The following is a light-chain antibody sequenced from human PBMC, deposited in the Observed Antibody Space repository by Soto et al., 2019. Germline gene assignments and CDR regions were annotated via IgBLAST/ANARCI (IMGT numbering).Light chain of an antibody. V-gene: IGKV3-11*01. J-gene: IGKJ5*01. Sequence: EIELTQSPATLSLSPGETATLSCRASQNVDKILAWYHHRPGHPPRLLIFDSSNGATGVPVRFSGSGSGTVFTLTIGSLETEDSAVYCCQQRKNWPPITFGQGTRLEI. CDR2: DSS. CDR3: QQRKNWPPIT. CDR1: QNVDKI.